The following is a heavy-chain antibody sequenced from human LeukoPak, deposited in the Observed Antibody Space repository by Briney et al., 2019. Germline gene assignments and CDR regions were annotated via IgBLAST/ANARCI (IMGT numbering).Heavy chain of an antibody. CDR3: AKDTEVGLTGYLSMDV. Sequence: SETLSLTCTVSGGSISSYYWSWIRQPPGKGLEWIGYIYYSGSTNYNPSLKSRVTISVDTSKNQFSLKLSSVTAADTAVYYCAKDTEVGLTGYLSMDVWGQGTTVTVSS. CDR2: IYYSGST. J-gene: IGHJ6*02. CDR1: GGSISSYY. D-gene: IGHD3-9*01. V-gene: IGHV4-59*01.